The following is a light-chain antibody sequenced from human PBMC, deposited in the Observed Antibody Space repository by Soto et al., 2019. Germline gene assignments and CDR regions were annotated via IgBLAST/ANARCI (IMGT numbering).Light chain of an antibody. CDR2: DAS. J-gene: IGKJ3*01. Sequence: DIQMTQSPSNLSASVGDRVTITCRASQSSSNWLAWYQQKPGKAPKLLIYDASSLESGVPSRFSGSGSGTEFTLSICSLQSDDLATYYSQQYNSDLTCGPGTKVDIK. CDR3: QQYNSDLT. CDR1: QSSSNW. V-gene: IGKV1-5*01.